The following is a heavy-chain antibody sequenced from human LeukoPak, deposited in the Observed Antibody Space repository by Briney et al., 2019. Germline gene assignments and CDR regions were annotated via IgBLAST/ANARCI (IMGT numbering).Heavy chain of an antibody. CDR1: GESFSGYY. V-gene: IGHV4-34*01. J-gene: IGHJ4*02. CDR3: ASGSIAAASHFDY. Sequence: SETLSLTCAVYGESFSGYYWSWIRQPPGKGLEWIGEINHSGSTNYNPSLKSRVTISVDTSKNQFSLKLSSVTAADTAVYYCASGSIAAASHFDYWGQGTLVTVSS. CDR2: INHSGST. D-gene: IGHD6-13*01.